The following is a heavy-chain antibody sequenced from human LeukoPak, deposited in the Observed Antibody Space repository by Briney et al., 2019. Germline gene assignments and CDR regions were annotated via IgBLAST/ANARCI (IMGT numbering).Heavy chain of an antibody. Sequence: SETLSLTCAVYGGXFSGYYCSWIRQPPGKGQEWIGEINHSGSTNYNPSLKSRVTISVDTSKNQFSLKLSSVTAADTAVYYCASIVVVTAIPWGQGTLVTVSS. V-gene: IGHV4-34*01. CDR1: GGXFSGYY. CDR3: ASIVVVTAIP. D-gene: IGHD2-21*02. CDR2: INHSGST. J-gene: IGHJ5*02.